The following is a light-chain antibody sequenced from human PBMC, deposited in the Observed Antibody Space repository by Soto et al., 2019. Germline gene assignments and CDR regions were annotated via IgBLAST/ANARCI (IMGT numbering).Light chain of an antibody. CDR2: EVS. V-gene: IGLV2-14*01. J-gene: IGLJ3*02. Sequence: QSALTQPASVSGSPGQSITISCTGTSSDVGGYKFVSWYQQHPAKAPKLIIYEVSNRPSGVSNRFSGSKSDNTASLTISGLQAEDEADYYCSSYTSSSTLVFGGGTKVTVL. CDR3: SSYTSSSTLV. CDR1: SSDVGGYKF.